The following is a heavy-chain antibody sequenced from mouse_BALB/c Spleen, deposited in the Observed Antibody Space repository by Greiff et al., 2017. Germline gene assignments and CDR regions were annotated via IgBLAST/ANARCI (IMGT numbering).Heavy chain of an antibody. CDR3: ARDYEFAY. Sequence: EVQRVESGGGLVQPGGSLKLSCAASGFTFSSYTMSWVRQTPEKRLEWVAYISNGGGSTYYPDTVKGRFTISRDNAKNTLYLQMSSLKSEDTAMYYCARDYEFAYWGQGTLVTVSA. CDR2: ISNGGGST. CDR1: GFTFSSYT. J-gene: IGHJ3*01. V-gene: IGHV5-12-2*01. D-gene: IGHD1-1*01.